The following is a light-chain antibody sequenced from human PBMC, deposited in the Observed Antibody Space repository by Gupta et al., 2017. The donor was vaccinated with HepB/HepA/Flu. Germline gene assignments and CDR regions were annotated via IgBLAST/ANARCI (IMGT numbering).Light chain of an antibody. Sequence: IEVIQSPSSLSASVGDRVTITCRASENINTWLAWYHQKPGKAPKLLIFQASYGQRDVPSRFSGSGCGTEFTLAISGRQPGDSGSYYCQQYENFEYNTFGGGTQVEI. CDR1: ENINTW. CDR2: QAS. CDR3: QQYENFEYNT. J-gene: IGKJ4*02. V-gene: IGKV1-5*03.